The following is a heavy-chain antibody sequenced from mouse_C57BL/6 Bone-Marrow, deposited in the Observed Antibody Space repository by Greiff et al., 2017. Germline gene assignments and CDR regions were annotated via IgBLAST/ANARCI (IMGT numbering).Heavy chain of an antibody. CDR3: ARYDYDGYAMDY. V-gene: IGHV5-15*01. CDR2: ISNLAYSI. Sequence: DVMLVESGGGLVQPGGSLKLSCAASGFTFSDYGMAWVRQAPRKGPAWVAFISNLAYSIYYADTVTGRFTISRENAKNTLYLEMSSLRSADTAMYYCARYDYDGYAMDYWGQGTSVTVSS. CDR1: GFTFSDYG. D-gene: IGHD2-4*01. J-gene: IGHJ4*01.